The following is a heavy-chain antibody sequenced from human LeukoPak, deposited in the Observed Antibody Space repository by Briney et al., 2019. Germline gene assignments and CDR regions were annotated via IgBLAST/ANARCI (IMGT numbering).Heavy chain of an antibody. Sequence: GASVKVSCKASGGTFSSYAISWVRQAPGQGLEWMGRIVPIFGIANYAQKFQGRVTITADKSTSTAYMELSSLRSEDTAVYYCARKHPPMTTVTINWFDPWGQGTLVTVSS. CDR2: IVPIFGIA. CDR1: GGTFSSYA. V-gene: IGHV1-69*04. D-gene: IGHD4-11*01. J-gene: IGHJ5*02. CDR3: ARKHPPMTTVTINWFDP.